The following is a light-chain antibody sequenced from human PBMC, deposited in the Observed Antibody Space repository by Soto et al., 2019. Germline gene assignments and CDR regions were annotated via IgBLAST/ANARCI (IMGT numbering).Light chain of an antibody. Sequence: EIVMTQSPATLSVSPGERATLSCRASQSVSSNLAWYQQKPGQAPRLLIYGASTRATGIPARFSGSGSGIEFTLTIDSLQSEDFAVYYCQHYNSYSEAFGQGTKVELK. CDR3: QHYNSYSEA. V-gene: IGKV3-15*01. CDR2: GAS. CDR1: QSVSSN. J-gene: IGKJ1*01.